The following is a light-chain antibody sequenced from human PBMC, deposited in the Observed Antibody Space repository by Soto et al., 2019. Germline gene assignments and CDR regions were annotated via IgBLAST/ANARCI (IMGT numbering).Light chain of an antibody. J-gene: IGKJ2*01. V-gene: IGKV1-39*01. Sequence: DIQMTQSPSSLSASVGDRVTITCRASQSISSYLNWYQQKPGKAPKLLIYAASSLQSGVPSRFSSSGSGTEFTLTISSLQPEDFATYYCQQSYSTLHTFGQGTKLEIK. CDR2: AAS. CDR1: QSISSY. CDR3: QQSYSTLHT.